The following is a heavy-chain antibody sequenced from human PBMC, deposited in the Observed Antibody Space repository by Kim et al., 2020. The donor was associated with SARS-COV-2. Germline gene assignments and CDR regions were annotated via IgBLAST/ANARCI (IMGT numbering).Heavy chain of an antibody. D-gene: IGHD3-22*01. Sequence: YNASAMKGLFTISRDNAKNAVYLPMDSLRAEDTALYYCAREGSSGYNFDCWGQGALLTVSS. J-gene: IGHJ4*02. V-gene: IGHV3-48*03. CDR3: AREGSSGYNFDC.